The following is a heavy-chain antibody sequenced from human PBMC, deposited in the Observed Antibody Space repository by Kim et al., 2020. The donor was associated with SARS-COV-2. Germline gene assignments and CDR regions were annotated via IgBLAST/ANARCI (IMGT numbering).Heavy chain of an antibody. D-gene: IGHD1-26*01. J-gene: IGHJ4*02. V-gene: IGHV4-59*01. CDR1: GGSISSYY. CDR3: ARLIGGSYFYYFDY. CDR2: IYYSGST. Sequence: SETLSLTCTVSGGSISSYYWSWIRQPPGKGLEWIGYIYYSGSTNYNPSLKSRVTISVDTSKNQFSLKLSSVTTADTAVYYCARLIGGSYFYYFDYWGQGTLVTVSS.